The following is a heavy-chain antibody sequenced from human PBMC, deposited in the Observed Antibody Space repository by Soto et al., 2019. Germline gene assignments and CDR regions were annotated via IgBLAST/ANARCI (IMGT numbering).Heavy chain of an antibody. J-gene: IGHJ6*02. CDR2: ISYDGSNK. D-gene: IGHD1-26*01. V-gene: IGHV3-30-3*01. CDR3: ARDRREVSGLYYYYGMDV. CDR1: GFTFSSYA. Sequence: QVQLVESGGGVVQPGRSLRLSCAASGFTFSSYAMHWVRQAPGKGLEWVAVISYDGSNKYYADSVKGRFTISRDNSKNTLYLQMNSLRAEDTAVYYCARDRREVSGLYYYYGMDVWGQGTTVTVSS.